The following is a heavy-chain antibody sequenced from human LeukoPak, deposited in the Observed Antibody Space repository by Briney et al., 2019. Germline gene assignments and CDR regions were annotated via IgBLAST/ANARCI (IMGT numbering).Heavy chain of an antibody. Sequence: PGGSLRLSCAASGFTFSSYSMTWVRQAPGKGLEWVSAISGSGGSTYYADSVKGRFTISRDNSKNTLYLQMNSLRAEDTAVYYCAKSPRAMVIGRNYYGMDVWGQGTTVTVSS. CDR2: ISGSGGST. D-gene: IGHD5-18*01. J-gene: IGHJ6*02. CDR1: GFTFSSYS. CDR3: AKSPRAMVIGRNYYGMDV. V-gene: IGHV3-23*01.